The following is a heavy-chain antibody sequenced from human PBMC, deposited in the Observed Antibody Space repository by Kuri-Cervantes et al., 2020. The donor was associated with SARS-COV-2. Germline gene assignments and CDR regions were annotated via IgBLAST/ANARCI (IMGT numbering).Heavy chain of an antibody. J-gene: IGHJ3*02. Sequence: SVKVSCKASGDTFSSYAISWVRQAPGQGLEWMGGIIPIFGTANYAQKFQGRVTITTDESTSTAYMELSSLRSEDTAVYYYARDNWNYPSHDAFDIWGQGTMVTVSS. CDR3: ARDNWNYPSHDAFDI. CDR1: GDTFSSYA. D-gene: IGHD1-7*01. V-gene: IGHV1-69*05. CDR2: IIPIFGTA.